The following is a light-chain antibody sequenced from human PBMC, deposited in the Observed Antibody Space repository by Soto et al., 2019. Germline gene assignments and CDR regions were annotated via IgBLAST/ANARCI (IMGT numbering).Light chain of an antibody. CDR1: RNISNS. V-gene: IGKV1-39*01. CDR3: QQTFRVPLT. J-gene: IGKJ4*01. CDR2: ASS. Sequence: DIQMTQSPSSLSASVGDTVTVTRRASRNISNSFNWYQQKPGEAPKLLMYASSSLQSGVPSRVSGSGSGTDFTLAISSLQPEDFATYYCQQTFRVPLTFGGGSKLEV.